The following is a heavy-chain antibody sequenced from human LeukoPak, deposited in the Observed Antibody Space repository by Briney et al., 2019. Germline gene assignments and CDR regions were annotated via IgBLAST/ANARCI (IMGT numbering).Heavy chain of an antibody. J-gene: IGHJ4*02. CDR2: INHSGST. CDR1: GGSFSGYY. V-gene: IGHV4-34*01. CDR3: ARHAYSSTWYFDY. D-gene: IGHD6-13*01. Sequence: SETLSLTCAVYGGSFSGYYWSWIRQPPGKGLEWIGEINHSGSTNYNPSLKSRVTISVDTSKSQFSLKLSSVTASDTAVYYCARHAYSSTWYFDYWGQGTLVTVSS.